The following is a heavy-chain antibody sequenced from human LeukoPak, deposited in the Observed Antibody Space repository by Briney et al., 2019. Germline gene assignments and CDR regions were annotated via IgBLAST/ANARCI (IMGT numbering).Heavy chain of an antibody. J-gene: IGHJ4*02. D-gene: IGHD4-17*01. Sequence: GGSLRLSCAASGFTFSSYSMNWVRQAPGKGLEWVAVISYDGSNKYYADSVKGRFTISRDNSKNTLYLQMNSLRAEDTAVYYCARDRFSFATVTTHIDYWGQGTLVTVSS. CDR3: ARDRFSFATVTTHIDY. CDR2: ISYDGSNK. V-gene: IGHV3-30*03. CDR1: GFTFSSYS.